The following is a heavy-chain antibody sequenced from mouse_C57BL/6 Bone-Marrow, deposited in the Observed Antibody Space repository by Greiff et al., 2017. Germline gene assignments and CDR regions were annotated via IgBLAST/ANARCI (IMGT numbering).Heavy chain of an antibody. CDR1: GYTFTSYW. J-gene: IGHJ4*01. CDR2: IHPNSGST. Sequence: QLQQPGAELVKPGASVKLSCKASGYTFTSYWMHWVKQRPGQGLEWIGMIHPNSGSTNYNEKFKSKATLTVDKSSSTAYMQLSSLTSEDSAVYYCARRTVVALYAMDYWGQGTSVTVSS. D-gene: IGHD1-1*01. V-gene: IGHV1-64*01. CDR3: ARRTVVALYAMDY.